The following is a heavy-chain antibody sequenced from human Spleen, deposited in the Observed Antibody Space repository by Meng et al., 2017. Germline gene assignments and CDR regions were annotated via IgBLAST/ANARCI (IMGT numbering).Heavy chain of an antibody. Sequence: GESLKISCAASGFPFNTYTMHWFRQAPGKGLEWVSTISSGSSWKYYAVALKGRFTISRDNAKSSLFLQMSSLRADDTAMYYCARSLPWDVDTPMATDYWGQGTL. D-gene: IGHD5-18*01. CDR2: ISSGSSWK. CDR1: GFPFNTYT. CDR3: ARSLPWDVDTPMATDY. V-gene: IGHV3-21*06. J-gene: IGHJ4*02.